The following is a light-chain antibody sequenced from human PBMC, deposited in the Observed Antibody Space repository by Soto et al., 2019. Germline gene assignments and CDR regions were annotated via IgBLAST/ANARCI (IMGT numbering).Light chain of an antibody. J-gene: IGKJ1*01. Sequence: DIQMTQSPSSLSASVGDRVTITCRASQSISSYLNWYQQKPGKAPKLLIYAASSLQSGVPSRFSGSGSGTDFTLTISSLHPEDFATYYCQQSYSTRWTFGQGTKVDIK. CDR3: QQSYSTRWT. V-gene: IGKV1-39*01. CDR1: QSISSY. CDR2: AAS.